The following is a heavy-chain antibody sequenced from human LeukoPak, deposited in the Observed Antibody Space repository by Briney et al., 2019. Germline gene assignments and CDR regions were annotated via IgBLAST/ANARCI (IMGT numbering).Heavy chain of an antibody. J-gene: IGHJ4*02. D-gene: IGHD6-6*01. V-gene: IGHV3-21*01. CDR2: ISSSSSYI. CDR3: ARVDYSSSSVPFDY. CDR1: GFTFSSYS. Sequence: GGSLRLSCAASGFTFSSYSMNWVRQAPGKGLEWVSSISSSSSYIYYADSVKGRFTISRDNAKKSLCLQMNSLRAEDTAVYYCARVDYSSSSVPFDYWGQGTLVTVSS.